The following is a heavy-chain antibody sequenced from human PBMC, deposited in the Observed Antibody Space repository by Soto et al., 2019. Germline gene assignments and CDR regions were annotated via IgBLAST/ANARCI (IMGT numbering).Heavy chain of an antibody. V-gene: IGHV1-18*01. CDR2: ISPYNGNT. CDR3: ATYDYSNYERAD. CDR1: GYTFSSYG. Sequence: QVQLVQSGAEVKKPGASVKVSCKASGYTFSSYGISWVRQAPGQGLEWMGWISPYNGNTNYAQKFQGRITMTADTSTATAYMELRSLRFDDTAVYYCATYDYSNYERADWGQGTLVTVSS. J-gene: IGHJ4*02. D-gene: IGHD4-4*01.